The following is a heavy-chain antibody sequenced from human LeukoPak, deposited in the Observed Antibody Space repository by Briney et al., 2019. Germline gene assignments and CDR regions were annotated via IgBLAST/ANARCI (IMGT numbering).Heavy chain of an antibody. CDR3: ARGYKGWNDGRYFDY. J-gene: IGHJ4*02. V-gene: IGHV4-30-2*01. Sequence: SETLSLTCAVSGGSISSGGYSWSWIRQPPGKGLEWIGYIYHSGSTYYNPSLKSRVTISVDRSKNQFSLKLSSVTAADTAVYYCARGYKGWNDGRYFDYWGQGTLVTVPS. CDR2: IYHSGST. D-gene: IGHD1-1*01. CDR1: GGSISSGGYS.